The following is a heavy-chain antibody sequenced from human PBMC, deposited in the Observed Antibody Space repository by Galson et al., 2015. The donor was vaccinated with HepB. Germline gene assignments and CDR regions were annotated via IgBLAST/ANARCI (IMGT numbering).Heavy chain of an antibody. D-gene: IGHD1-7*01. CDR2: IHPRSGAA. CDR1: GYSFIAYY. J-gene: IGHJ4*02. V-gene: IGHV1-2*02. Sequence: SVKVSCKASGYSFIAYYIHWVRQAPGQGLEWMGWIHPRSGAATYAEKFQDRVTMTRDTSTTTVYMEVDRLRSDDTAVYYCARDVRLELLMWGNDYWGQGTLVTVSS. CDR3: ARDVRLELLMWGNDY.